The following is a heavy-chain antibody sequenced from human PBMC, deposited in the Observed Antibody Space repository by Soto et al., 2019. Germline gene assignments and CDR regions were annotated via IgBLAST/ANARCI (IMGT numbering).Heavy chain of an antibody. CDR1: GYTFPSYG. D-gene: IGHD2-21*02. J-gene: IGHJ6*03. Sequence: ASVTVSCKASGYTFPSYGISWVRQAPGQGLEWMGWISAYNGNTNYAQKLQGRVTMTTDTSTSTAYMELRSLRSDDTVVYYYARRPLFSWDMDVWGKGTTVTVSS. CDR2: ISAYNGNT. V-gene: IGHV1-18*01. CDR3: ARRPLFSWDMDV.